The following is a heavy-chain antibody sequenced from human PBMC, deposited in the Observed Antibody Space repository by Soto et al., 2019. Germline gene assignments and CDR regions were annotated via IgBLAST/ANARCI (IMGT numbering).Heavy chain of an antibody. D-gene: IGHD2-15*01. Sequence: EXLKISCKCSGYXFTSYWVVWVRHVPEKGLEWIGIIYPGDSDTRYSPSFQCQVTSSVDKSISTAYLQWSRLKASDSAIYYCARPYCSGGSCYSDAFDVWGQGTMGTVSS. J-gene: IGHJ3*01. V-gene: IGHV5-51*01. CDR3: ARPYCSGGSCYSDAFDV. CDR2: IYPGDSDT. CDR1: GYXFTSYW.